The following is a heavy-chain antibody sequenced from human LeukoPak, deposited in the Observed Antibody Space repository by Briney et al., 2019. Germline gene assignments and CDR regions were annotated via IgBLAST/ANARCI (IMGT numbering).Heavy chain of an antibody. CDR2: ISDSSTDV. J-gene: IGHJ3*01. CDR3: TKDRFDYDSSGYPYDV. Sequence: GGSLRLSCAASGFTFTSFSMNWARQAPGKGLEWVSSISDSSTDVYYADSVKGRFTISRDNAKNSLYLQMNSLRAEDTAVYYCTKDRFDYDSSGYPYDVWGQGTMVTVSS. CDR1: GFTFTSFS. D-gene: IGHD3-22*01. V-gene: IGHV3-21*01.